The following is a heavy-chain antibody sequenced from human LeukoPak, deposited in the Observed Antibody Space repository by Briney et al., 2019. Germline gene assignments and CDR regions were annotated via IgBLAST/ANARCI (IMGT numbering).Heavy chain of an antibody. D-gene: IGHD3-10*01. V-gene: IGHV1-18*01. CDR2: ISAYNGNT. CDR1: GYTFTSYG. CDR3: AREANYYGSGSYYNVAYYYYYMGV. Sequence: ASVKVSCKASGYTFTSYGISWVRQAPGQGLEWMGWISAYNGNTSYAQKLQGRVTMTTDTSTSTAYMELRSLRSDDTAVYYCAREANYYGSGSYYNVAYYYYYMGVWGKGTTVTVSS. J-gene: IGHJ6*03.